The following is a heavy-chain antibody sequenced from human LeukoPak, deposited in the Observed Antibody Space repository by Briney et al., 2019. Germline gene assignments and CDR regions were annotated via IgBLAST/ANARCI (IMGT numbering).Heavy chain of an antibody. D-gene: IGHD1-26*01. CDR2: IYHSGST. CDR3: ARGETSMDV. V-gene: IGHV4-30-2*01. J-gene: IGHJ6*04. Sequence: SETLSLTCAVSGGSISSGGYSWSWIRQPPGKGLEWIGYIYHSGSTYYNPSLKSRVTISADRSKNQFSLKLSSVTAADTAVYYCARGETSMDVWGKGTTVTVSS. CDR1: GGSISSGGYS.